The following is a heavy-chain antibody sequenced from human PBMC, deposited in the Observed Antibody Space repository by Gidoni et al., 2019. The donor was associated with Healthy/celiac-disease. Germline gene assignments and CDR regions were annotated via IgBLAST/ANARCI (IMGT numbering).Heavy chain of an antibody. J-gene: IGHJ4*02. Sequence: EVQLVESGGSLVQPGGSLRLSCAASGCTFSSYDKHWVRLATGKGLGWVSAIGTAGDTYCPGSVEGRFTISRENAKNSLYLQMNSLKAGDPAVYYCARQNSGSGYIDYWGQGTLVTVSS. CDR2: IGTAGDT. D-gene: IGHD3-3*01. CDR3: ARQNSGSGYIDY. CDR1: GCTFSSYD. V-gene: IGHV3-13*04.